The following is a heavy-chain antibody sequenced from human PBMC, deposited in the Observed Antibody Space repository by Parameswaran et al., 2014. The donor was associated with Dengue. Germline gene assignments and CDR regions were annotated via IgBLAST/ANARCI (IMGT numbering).Heavy chain of an antibody. Sequence: WVRQAPGQGPEWMGWINPSSGGTKYALKFQGRVTVTRDTSISTVYMELSSLRSDDTAVYYCARVVGLRPGPAAVSWADALDIWGQGTMVTVSS. V-gene: IGHV1-2*02. CDR2: INPSSGGT. J-gene: IGHJ3*02. D-gene: IGHD2-2*01. CDR3: ARVVGLRPGPAAVSWADALDI.